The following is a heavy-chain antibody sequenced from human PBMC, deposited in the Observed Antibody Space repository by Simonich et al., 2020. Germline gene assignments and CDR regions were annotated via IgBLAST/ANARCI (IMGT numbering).Heavy chain of an antibody. CDR1: GGAISSSSYY. J-gene: IGHJ3*02. D-gene: IGHD6-13*01. Sequence: QLQLQESGPGLVKPSETQSLTCTVSGGAISSSSYYWGWIRQPPGKGLEWIGSIYYSGSTYYNPSLKSRVTISVDTSKNQFSLKLSSVTAADTAVYYCARHAGFAFDIWGQGTMVTVSS. CDR3: ARHAGFAFDI. CDR2: IYYSGST. V-gene: IGHV4-39*01.